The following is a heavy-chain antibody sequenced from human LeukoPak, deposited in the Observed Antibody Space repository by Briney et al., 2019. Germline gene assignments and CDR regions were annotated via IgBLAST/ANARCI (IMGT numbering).Heavy chain of an antibody. CDR3: ARVPPGYCSGGSCHWRYYYYYMDV. J-gene: IGHJ6*03. D-gene: IGHD2-15*01. V-gene: IGHV3-20*04. Sequence: GGSLRLSCAASGFSFDEYSMHWVRQGPGKGLEWVAVISWFGDRTDYADAVKGRFTISRDNAKNSLYLQMNSLRAEDTALYYCARVPPGYCSGGSCHWRYYYYYMDVWGKGTTVTVSS. CDR1: GFSFDEYS. CDR2: ISWFGDRT.